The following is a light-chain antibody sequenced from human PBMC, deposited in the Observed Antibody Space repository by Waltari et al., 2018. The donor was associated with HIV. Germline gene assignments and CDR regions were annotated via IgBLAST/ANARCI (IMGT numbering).Light chain of an antibody. CDR1: SNNVGSHNA. V-gene: IGLV2-23*02. CDR3: CSFAGDMDSQISNYV. CDR2: EVN. J-gene: IGLJ1*01. Sequence: QSALTQPTSVSGSLGQSVTISCTGASNNVGSHNAVPCYHQQPGKVPKLLIFEVNKRPSGVSSRFFGSKSGNTASLTISRLQSDDEAAYYCCSFAGDMDSQISNYVFGTGTTVTV.